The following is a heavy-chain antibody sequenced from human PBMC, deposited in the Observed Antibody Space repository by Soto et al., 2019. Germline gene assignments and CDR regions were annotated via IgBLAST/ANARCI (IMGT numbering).Heavy chain of an antibody. V-gene: IGHV4-34*01. Sequence: GPGPLTPSETLSLTCAVYGGSFSGYYWTWIRQPPGKGLEWIGEINHSGTINFNPSLKSRLTISLDTSKKHFSLKLSSVTDADTAAYYCARADRTLVTSYSLDVWGQGTTVTVSS. CDR2: INHSGTI. CDR3: ARADRTLVTSYSLDV. D-gene: IGHD2-21*02. CDR1: GGSFSGYY. J-gene: IGHJ6*02.